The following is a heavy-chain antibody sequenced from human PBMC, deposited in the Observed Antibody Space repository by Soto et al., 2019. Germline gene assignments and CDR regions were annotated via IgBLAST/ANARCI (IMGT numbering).Heavy chain of an antibody. CDR2: IIPIFGTA. D-gene: IGHD5-12*01. CDR3: ARGYSGSNGNWFEP. CDR1: GCTFSSYA. V-gene: IGHV1-69*06. J-gene: IGHJ5*02. Sequence: SVKVSCKASGCTFSSYAISWVRQAPGQGLEWMGGIIPIFGTANYAQKFQGRVTITADKSTSTAYMELSSLRSEDTAVYYCARGYSGSNGNWFEPCAQGTLVNVSS.